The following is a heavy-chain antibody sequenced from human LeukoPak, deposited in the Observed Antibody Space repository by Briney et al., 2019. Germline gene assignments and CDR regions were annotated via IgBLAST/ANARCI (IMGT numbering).Heavy chain of an antibody. J-gene: IGHJ5*02. CDR2: ISYDGSNK. V-gene: IGHV3-30-3*01. D-gene: IGHD6-13*01. CDR3: AREEIAAAGIMWFDP. Sequence: ISYDGSNKYYADSVKGRFTISRDNSKNTLYLQMNSLRAEDTAVYYCAREEIAAAGIMWFDPWGQGTLVTVSS.